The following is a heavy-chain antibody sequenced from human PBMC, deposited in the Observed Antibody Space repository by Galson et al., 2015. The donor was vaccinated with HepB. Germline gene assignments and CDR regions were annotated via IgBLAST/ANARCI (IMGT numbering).Heavy chain of an antibody. CDR2: ISYDGSNK. CDR1: GFTSSSYA. Sequence: SLRLSCAASGFTSSSYAMHWVRQAPGKGLEWVAVISYDGSNKYYTDSVKGRFTISRDNTKNTLYLQMNSLRAEDTAVYYCARKFGSGWYFDYWGQGTLVTVSS. J-gene: IGHJ4*02. CDR3: ARKFGSGWYFDY. V-gene: IGHV3-30*04. D-gene: IGHD6-19*01.